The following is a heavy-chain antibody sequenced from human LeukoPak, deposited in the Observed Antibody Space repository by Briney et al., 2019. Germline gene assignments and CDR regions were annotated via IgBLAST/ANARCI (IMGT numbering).Heavy chain of an antibody. J-gene: IGHJ4*02. V-gene: IGHV4-39*01. Sequence: SETLSLTCTVSGVSISSTSHAWGWSRQPPGKGLEWLGNIYNSGSSNYSPSLRSRVSISVDTSKNQFSLRLRSVTAADTAVYYCGRDMHLESWGQGILVTVFS. CDR1: GVSISSTSHA. CDR2: IYNSGSS. CDR3: GRDMHLES.